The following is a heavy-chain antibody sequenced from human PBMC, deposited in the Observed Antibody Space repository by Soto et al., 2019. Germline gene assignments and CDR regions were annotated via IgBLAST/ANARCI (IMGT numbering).Heavy chain of an antibody. CDR2: IIPIFGTA. Sequence: ASVKVSCKASGGTFSSYAISWVRQAPGQGLEWMGGIIPIFGTANYAQKFQGRVTITADESTSTAYMELSSLRSEDTAVYYCVSEIDCSGGSCYSPKWGQGTLVTVSS. J-gene: IGHJ4*02. V-gene: IGHV1-69*13. D-gene: IGHD2-15*01. CDR3: VSEIDCSGGSCYSPK. CDR1: GGTFSSYA.